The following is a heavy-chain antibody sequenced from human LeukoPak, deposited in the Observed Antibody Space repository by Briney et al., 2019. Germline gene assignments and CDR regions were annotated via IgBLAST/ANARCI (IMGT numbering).Heavy chain of an antibody. Sequence: GGSLRLSCAASGFTFSSYEMNWVRQAPGTGLEWVSYISSSGSTIYYADSVKGRFTISRDNAKNSLYLQMNSLRAEDTAVYYCAIREDSSSWYNGYYYYGMDVWVKGTTVSVSS. J-gene: IGHJ6*04. CDR2: ISSSGSTI. V-gene: IGHV3-48*03. CDR1: GFTFSSYE. CDR3: AIREDSSSWYNGYYYYGMDV. D-gene: IGHD6-13*01.